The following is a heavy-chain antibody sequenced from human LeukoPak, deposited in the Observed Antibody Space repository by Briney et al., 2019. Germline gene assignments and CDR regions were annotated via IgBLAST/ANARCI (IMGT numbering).Heavy chain of an antibody. Sequence: GGSLRLSCAASGFTFSSYSMNWLRQAPGKGLEWVSYISSSSSTIYYADSVKGRFTISRDNAKNSLFLQMNSLRAEDTAVYYCARVVTMVRGVTYGMDVWGQGTTVTVSS. CDR2: ISSSSSTI. CDR3: ARVVTMVRGVTYGMDV. V-gene: IGHV3-48*04. J-gene: IGHJ6*02. D-gene: IGHD3-10*01. CDR1: GFTFSSYS.